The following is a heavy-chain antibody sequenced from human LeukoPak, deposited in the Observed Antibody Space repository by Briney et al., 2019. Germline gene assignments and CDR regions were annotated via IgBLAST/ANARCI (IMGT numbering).Heavy chain of an antibody. CDR1: GFTFSNYA. J-gene: IGHJ4*02. V-gene: IGHV3-30-3*01. CDR2: ISYDGSNK. Sequence: PGGSLRLPCAASGFTFSNYAMYWVRQAPGKGLEWVAVISYDGSNKYFADSVRGRFTISRDNSKNTLYLQMNSLRPEDTAMYYCARGGSGWLRGLAYWGQGTLVTVSS. D-gene: IGHD6-19*01. CDR3: ARGGSGWLRGLAY.